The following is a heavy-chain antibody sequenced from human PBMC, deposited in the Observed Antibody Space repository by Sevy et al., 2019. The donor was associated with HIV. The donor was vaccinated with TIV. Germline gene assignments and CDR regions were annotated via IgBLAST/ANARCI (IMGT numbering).Heavy chain of an antibody. CDR2: INPSGGST. V-gene: IGHV1-46*03. CDR3: ARDIVVVPAAIGTLHYYYYYGMDV. D-gene: IGHD2-2*01. CDR1: GYTFTSYY. J-gene: IGHJ6*02. Sequence: ASVKVSCKASGYTFTSYYMHWVRQAPGQGLEWMGIINPSGGSTSYAQKFQGRVTMTRDTSTSTVYMELSSLGSEDTAGYYCARDIVVVPAAIGTLHYYYYYGMDVWGQGTTVTVSS.